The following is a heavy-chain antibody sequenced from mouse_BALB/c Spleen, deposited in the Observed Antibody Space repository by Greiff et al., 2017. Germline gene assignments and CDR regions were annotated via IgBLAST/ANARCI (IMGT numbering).Heavy chain of an antibody. CDR1: GFTFSSYA. V-gene: IGHV5-9-4*01. D-gene: IGHD2-4*01. J-gene: IGHJ4*01. Sequence: DVKLVESGGGLVKPGGSLKLSCAASGFTFSSYAMSWVRQSPEKRLEWVAEISSGGSYTYYPDTVTGRFTISRDNAKNTLYLEMSSLRSEDTAMYYCARWDYDYAMDYWGQGTSVTVSS. CDR3: ARWDYDYAMDY. CDR2: ISSGGSYT.